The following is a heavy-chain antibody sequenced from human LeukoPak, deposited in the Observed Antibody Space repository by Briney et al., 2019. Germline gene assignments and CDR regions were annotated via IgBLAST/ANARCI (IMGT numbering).Heavy chain of an antibody. CDR2: ISSSSSTI. D-gene: IGHD3-3*01. CDR1: GFTFSSYS. J-gene: IGHJ4*02. Sequence: PGGSLRLSCAASGFTFSSYSMNWVRQAPGKGLEWVSDISSSSSTIYYADSVKGRFTISRDNAKNSLYLQMNSLRAEDTAVYYCARGTNYDFWSGDYFDYWGQGTLVTVSS. V-gene: IGHV3-48*01. CDR3: ARGTNYDFWSGDYFDY.